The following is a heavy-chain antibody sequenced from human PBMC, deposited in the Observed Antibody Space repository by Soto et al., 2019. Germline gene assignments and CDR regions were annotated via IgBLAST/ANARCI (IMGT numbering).Heavy chain of an antibody. V-gene: IGHV1-69*06. D-gene: IGHD3-9*01. CDR3: ARVTYLDWKYSDS. CDR1: GGTFSSYA. J-gene: IGHJ4*02. Sequence: GASVKVSCKASGGTFSSYAISWVRQAPGQGLEWMGGIIPIFGTANYAQKFQGRVTITADKSTSTAYMELSSLRSEDTAVYYCARVTYLDWKYSDSWGQGTLVTVSS. CDR2: IIPIFGTA.